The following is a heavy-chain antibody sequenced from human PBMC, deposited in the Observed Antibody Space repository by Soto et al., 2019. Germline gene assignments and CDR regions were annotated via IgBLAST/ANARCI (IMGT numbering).Heavy chain of an antibody. CDR1: GSRFSNYV. Sequence: QVQLVQSGAEVKTPGSSLKVSCTVSGSRFSNYVISWVRQAPGHGLEWLGRIIPIFNSTQYAPKFQGRVTITADKSTHTASLELSSLRSDDTAVYYCAREGRGKKAGYNGLVSLGYWGQGTLVTVSS. J-gene: IGHJ4*02. CDR2: IIPIFNST. CDR3: AREGRGKKAGYNGLVSLGY. V-gene: IGHV1-69*06. D-gene: IGHD2-2*02.